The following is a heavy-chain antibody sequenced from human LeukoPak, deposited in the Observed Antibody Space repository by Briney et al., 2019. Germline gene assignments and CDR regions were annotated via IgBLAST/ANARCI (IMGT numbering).Heavy chain of an antibody. Sequence: SETLSLTCTVSGGSISSYYWSWIRQPPGKGLEWIGYIHRSGSTNYNPSLKSRVTISVDTSKNQFSLKLSSVTAADTAVYYCARHPMYCSSTSCPAQYNWFDPWGQGTLVTVSS. CDR3: ARHPMYCSSTSCPAQYNWFDP. V-gene: IGHV4-59*08. J-gene: IGHJ5*02. CDR1: GGSISSYY. D-gene: IGHD2-2*01. CDR2: IHRSGST.